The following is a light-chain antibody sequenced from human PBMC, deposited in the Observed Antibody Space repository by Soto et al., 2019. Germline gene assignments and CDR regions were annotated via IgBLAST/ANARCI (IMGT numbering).Light chain of an antibody. CDR2: DAS. J-gene: IGKJ4*01. CDR3: QQRSNWPPLLT. Sequence: EIVLTQSPATLYLSPGERATLSCRASQSVSSYLAWYQQKPGQAPRLLIYDASNRATGIPARFSGSGSGTDFTLTISSLDPEDFAVYYCQQRSNWPPLLTFGGGTKVEIK. CDR1: QSVSSY. V-gene: IGKV3-11*01.